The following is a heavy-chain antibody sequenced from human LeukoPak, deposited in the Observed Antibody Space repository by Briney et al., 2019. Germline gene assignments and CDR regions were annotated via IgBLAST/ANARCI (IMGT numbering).Heavy chain of an antibody. CDR3: ARAWYYDSSGDNAFDI. Sequence: GGSLRLSCAASGFTFSTSNMNWVRQAPGKGLEWVSSISSSSSYIYYADSVKGRFTISRDNAKNSLYLQMNSLRAEDTAVYYCARAWYYDSSGDNAFDIWGQGTMVTVSS. D-gene: IGHD3-22*01. CDR2: ISSSSSYI. J-gene: IGHJ3*02. CDR1: GFTFSTSN. V-gene: IGHV3-21*01.